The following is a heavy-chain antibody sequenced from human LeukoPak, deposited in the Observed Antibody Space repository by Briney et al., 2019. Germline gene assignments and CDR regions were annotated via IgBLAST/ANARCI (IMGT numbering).Heavy chain of an antibody. CDR1: GGSISSSSYY. CDR2: IYYCGST. D-gene: IGHD2-2*01. Sequence: PSETLSLTCTVSGGSISSSSYYGGWIRQPPGKGLEWIGSIYYCGSTYYNPSLKGRVTISVDTTKNQFSLKLSSVTAADTAVYYCARHDVVVVPAAIFYNWFDPWGQGTLVTVSS. V-gene: IGHV4-39*01. CDR3: ARHDVVVVPAAIFYNWFDP. J-gene: IGHJ5*02.